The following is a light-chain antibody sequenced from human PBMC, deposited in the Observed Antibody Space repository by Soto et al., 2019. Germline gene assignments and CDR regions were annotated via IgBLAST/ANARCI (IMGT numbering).Light chain of an antibody. Sequence: EIQMPQSPSTLYASVGDRVTITCRASQSISSWLAWYQQKPGKAPKLLIYDASSLESGVPSRFSGSGSGTEFTLTISSLQPDDFATYYCQQYNSYSGWTFGQGTKVDIK. CDR3: QQYNSYSGWT. CDR2: DAS. CDR1: QSISSW. J-gene: IGKJ1*01. V-gene: IGKV1-5*01.